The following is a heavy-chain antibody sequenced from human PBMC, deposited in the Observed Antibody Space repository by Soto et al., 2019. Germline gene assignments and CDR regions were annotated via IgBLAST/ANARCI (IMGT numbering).Heavy chain of an antibody. V-gene: IGHV4-59*01. CDR2: IYYSGST. Sequence: SETLSLTCTVSGGSISSYYWSWIRQPPGKGLEWIGYIYYSGSTNYNPSLKSRVTISVDTSKNQFSLKLSYVTAADTAAYYCASEVHDYGFLAAASGWFDPWGQGTLVTVSS. D-gene: IGHD5-12*01. J-gene: IGHJ5*02. CDR1: GGSISSYY. CDR3: ASEVHDYGFLAAASGWFDP.